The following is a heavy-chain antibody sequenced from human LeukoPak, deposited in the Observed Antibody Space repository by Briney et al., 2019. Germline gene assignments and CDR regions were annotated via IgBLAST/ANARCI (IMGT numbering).Heavy chain of an antibody. Sequence: GGSLRLSYAASGFTFSSYAMSWVRQAPGKGLEWVSAISGSGGSTYYADSVKGRFTISRDNSKNTLYLQMNSLRAEDTAVYYCATRGVIVVVTAIRDYWGQGTLVTVSS. CDR3: ATRGVIVVVTAIRDY. J-gene: IGHJ4*02. CDR2: ISGSGGST. CDR1: GFTFSSYA. D-gene: IGHD2-21*02. V-gene: IGHV3-23*01.